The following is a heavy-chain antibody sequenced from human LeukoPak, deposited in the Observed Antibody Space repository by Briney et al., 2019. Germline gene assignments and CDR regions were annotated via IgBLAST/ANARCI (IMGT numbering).Heavy chain of an antibody. D-gene: IGHD1-26*01. Sequence: GGSLILSCAASGFTVSRNYMNWVRQAPGKGLEWVSVIYRGDYIYYADSVKGRFTISRDDSKNTVYLQMNNLRAEDTAIYYCASSESYFLKYWGQGTLVTVSS. CDR3: ASSESYFLKY. J-gene: IGHJ4*02. CDR2: IYRGDYI. CDR1: GFTVSRNY. V-gene: IGHV3-53*01.